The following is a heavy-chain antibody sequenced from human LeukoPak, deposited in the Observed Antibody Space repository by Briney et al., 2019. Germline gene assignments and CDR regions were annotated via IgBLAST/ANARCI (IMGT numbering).Heavy chain of an antibody. D-gene: IGHD2-2*01. Sequence: SETLSLTCTVSGGSISSGGYFWSWIRQPAGKGLEWIGRIYNIGNTNYNPSLRSRVTISVDTSMHQFSLKLSPVTAADTAVYSCARSPVQCSSSTCFGFYFDSWGQGTLVIASS. J-gene: IGHJ4*02. CDR2: IYNIGNT. V-gene: IGHV4-61*02. CDR3: ARSPVQCSSSTCFGFYFDS. CDR1: GGSISSGGYF.